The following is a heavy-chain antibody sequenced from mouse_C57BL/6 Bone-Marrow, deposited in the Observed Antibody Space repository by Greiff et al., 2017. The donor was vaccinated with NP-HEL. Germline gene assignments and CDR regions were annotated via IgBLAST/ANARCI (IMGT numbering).Heavy chain of an antibody. CDR1: GYTFTSYW. J-gene: IGHJ2*01. Sequence: VKLQESGAELMKPGASVKLSCKASGYTFTSYWITWVKQRPGQGLEWIGDIYPGSGSTNYNEKFKSKATLTVDTSSSTAYMQLSSLTSEDSAVYYCARMELRLHNYFDYWGQGTTLTVSS. D-gene: IGHD3-2*02. CDR3: ARMELRLHNYFDY. CDR2: IYPGSGST. V-gene: IGHV1-55*01.